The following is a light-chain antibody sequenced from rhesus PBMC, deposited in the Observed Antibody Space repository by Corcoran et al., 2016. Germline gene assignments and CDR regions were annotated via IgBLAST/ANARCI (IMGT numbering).Light chain of an antibody. J-gene: IGKJ2*01. CDR1: QGISTY. Sequence: DIQMTQSPSSLSASVGDRVTITCRASQGISTYLNWYQQKPGKAPKRLIYAASSLESGVPSRFSGSGSGTDFTLTISSLQPEDVATYYCLQYNSDPYSFGQGTKVEIK. V-gene: IGKV1-43*02. CDR2: AAS. CDR3: LQYNSDPYS.